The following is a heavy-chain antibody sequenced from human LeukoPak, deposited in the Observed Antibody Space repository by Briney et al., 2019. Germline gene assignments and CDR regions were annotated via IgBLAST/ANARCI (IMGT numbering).Heavy chain of an antibody. CDR1: GYTFTSYG. CDR3: ARARYYGDYVYYYYYGVDV. V-gene: IGHV1-18*01. Sequence: ASVKVSCKASGYTFTSYGISWVRQAPGQGLEWMGWISAYNGNTNYAQKLQGRVTMTTDTSTSTAYMELSSLRSEDTAVYYCARARYYGDYVYYYYYGVDVWGQGTTVTVSS. CDR2: ISAYNGNT. J-gene: IGHJ6*02. D-gene: IGHD4-17*01.